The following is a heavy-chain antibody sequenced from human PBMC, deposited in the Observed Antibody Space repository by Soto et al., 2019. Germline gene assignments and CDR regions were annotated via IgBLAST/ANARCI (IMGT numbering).Heavy chain of an antibody. Sequence: LRLSCAASGFTFNRFAMHWVRQAPGKGLEWLAIIWFDGSNTYYADSVKGRFIISRDNSRNTLYLQMNSLRAEDTAVYYCAREPPYSSLHYYYYGMDVWGQGTTVTVSS. J-gene: IGHJ6*02. CDR2: IWFDGSNT. D-gene: IGHD6-13*01. V-gene: IGHV3-33*01. CDR1: GFTFNRFA. CDR3: AREPPYSSLHYYYYGMDV.